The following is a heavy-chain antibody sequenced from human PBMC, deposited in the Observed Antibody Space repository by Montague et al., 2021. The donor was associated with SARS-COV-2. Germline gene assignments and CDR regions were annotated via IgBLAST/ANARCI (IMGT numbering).Heavy chain of an antibody. CDR1: GGSISGGDYY. J-gene: IGHJ4*02. Sequence: TLSLTCTVSGGSISGGDYYWSWIRQHPGKGLEWIGYMSYRGSPYYNPSLMSRVTISRDTSKNQFSLNLRSATAADTAVCYCARVHYGFNYFHYWGQGTLVTVSS. D-gene: IGHD3-10*01. V-gene: IGHV4-31*03. CDR2: MSYRGSP. CDR3: ARVHYGFNYFHY.